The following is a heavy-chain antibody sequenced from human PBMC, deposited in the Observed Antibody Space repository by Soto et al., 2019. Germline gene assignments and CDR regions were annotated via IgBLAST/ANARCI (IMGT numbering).Heavy chain of an antibody. V-gene: IGHV1-69*13. CDR1: GGTFSSYA. Sequence: GASVKVSCKASGGTFSSYAISWVRQAPGRGLEWMGGIIPIFGTANYAQKFQGRVTITADESTSTAYMELSSLRSEDTAVYYCARDSPAYYYDSSGYYYFDYWGQGTLVTVSS. CDR3: ARDSPAYYYDSSGYYYFDY. CDR2: IIPIFGTA. D-gene: IGHD3-22*01. J-gene: IGHJ4*02.